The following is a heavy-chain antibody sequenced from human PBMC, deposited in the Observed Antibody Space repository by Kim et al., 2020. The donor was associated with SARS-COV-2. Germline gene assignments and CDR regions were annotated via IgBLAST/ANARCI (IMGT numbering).Heavy chain of an antibody. CDR3: AKDVSQGSGKHSVFGIDV. CDR1: GFIFNRRG. Sequence: GGSLRLSCAASGFIFNRRGMHWVRHAPGKGLEWVALVSNDGTNKFYADSVQGRFGVFRDNSKNQVYLQMRSLRPEDTAVYYCAKDVSQGSGKHSVFGIDVWGQGTTVLVSS. J-gene: IGHJ6*02. D-gene: IGHD3-10*01. V-gene: IGHV3-30*18. CDR2: VSNDGTNK.